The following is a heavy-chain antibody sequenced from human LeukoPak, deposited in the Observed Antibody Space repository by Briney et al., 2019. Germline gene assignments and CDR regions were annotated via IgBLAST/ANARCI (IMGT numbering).Heavy chain of an antibody. Sequence: HPGRSLRLSCAASGFTFSSYAMHWVRQAPGKGLEWVAVISYDGSNKYYANSVKGRFTISRDNSKNTLYLQMNSLRAEDTAVYYCARDHPSPGIVGDLDAFDIWGQGTMVTVSS. V-gene: IGHV3-30-3*01. CDR1: GFTFSSYA. D-gene: IGHD1-26*01. CDR3: ARDHPSPGIVGDLDAFDI. J-gene: IGHJ3*02. CDR2: ISYDGSNK.